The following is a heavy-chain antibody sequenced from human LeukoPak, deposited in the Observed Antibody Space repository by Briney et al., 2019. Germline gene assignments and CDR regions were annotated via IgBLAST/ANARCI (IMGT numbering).Heavy chain of an antibody. CDR2: ISYDGSNK. D-gene: IGHD2-15*01. J-gene: IGHJ4*02. CDR1: GFTFSSYA. V-gene: IGHV3-30*04. Sequence: GGSLRLSCAASGFTFSSYAMHWGRQAPGKGLEWGAVISYDGSNKYYADSVKGRFTISRDNSKNTLYLQMNSLRAEDTAVYYCARDLSRSRPDCSGGSCYSVYWGQGTLVTVSS. CDR3: ARDLSRSRPDCSGGSCYSVY.